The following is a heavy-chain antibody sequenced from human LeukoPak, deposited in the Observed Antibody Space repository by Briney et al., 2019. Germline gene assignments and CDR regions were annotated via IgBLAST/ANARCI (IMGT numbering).Heavy chain of an antibody. J-gene: IGHJ4*02. CDR3: ATSSAAPANM. Sequence: GGSLRLSCAVSGFTFSTYWMSWVRQAPGNGLEWVANIKQDGSAKHYVDSVKGRFTISRDNAKNSLYLQMNSLRPEDTGVYYCATSSAAPANMWGQGTLVTVSS. CDR2: IKQDGSAK. CDR1: GFTFSTYW. D-gene: IGHD2-2*01. V-gene: IGHV3-7*01.